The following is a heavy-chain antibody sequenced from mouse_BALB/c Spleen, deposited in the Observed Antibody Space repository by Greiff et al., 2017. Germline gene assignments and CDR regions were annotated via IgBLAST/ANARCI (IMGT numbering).Heavy chain of an antibody. CDR2: SRNKANDNTT. CDR3: ARDVTVVPRPFAY. CDR1: GFTFSDFY. Sequence: DVMLLESGAGLVQPGGSLRLSCAPSGFTFSDFYMEWVRQPPGQRLEWIAASRNKANDNTTEYSAYVKGRFIVSRDTSQSILYLQMNALRAEDTAIYYCARDVTVVPRPFAYWGQGTLVTVSA. V-gene: IGHV7-1*02. D-gene: IGHD1-1*01. J-gene: IGHJ3*01.